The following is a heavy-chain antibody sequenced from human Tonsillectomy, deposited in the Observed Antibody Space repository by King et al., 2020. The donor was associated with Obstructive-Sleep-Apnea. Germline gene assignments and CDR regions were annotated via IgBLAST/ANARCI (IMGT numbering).Heavy chain of an antibody. CDR1: GFTFSNYW. CDR2: INNDGSTT. D-gene: IGHD6-13*01. Sequence: DVQLVESGGGLVQPGGSLRLSCAASGFTFSNYWRHWVRQPPGRGLVWVAQINNDGSTTSYADSVKGRFTTSRDNAKNTLSLHMNSLRAEDTAVYYCARDIAAAGKGLFDYWGQGTLVTVSS. CDR3: ARDIAAAGKGLFDY. J-gene: IGHJ4*02. V-gene: IGHV3-74*01.